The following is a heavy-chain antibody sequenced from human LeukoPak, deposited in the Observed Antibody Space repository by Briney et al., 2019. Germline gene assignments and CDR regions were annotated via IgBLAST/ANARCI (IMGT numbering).Heavy chain of an antibody. CDR2: ISYDGSNK. Sequence: PGGSLRLSCAASGFTFSSYAMHWVRQAPGKGLEWVAVISYDGSNKYYADSVKGRFTISRDNSKNTLYLQMNSLRAEDTAVYYCAKEYYYDSSGYTFDYWGQGTLVTVSS. CDR3: AKEYYYDSSGYTFDY. D-gene: IGHD3-22*01. J-gene: IGHJ4*02. CDR1: GFTFSSYA. V-gene: IGHV3-30-3*01.